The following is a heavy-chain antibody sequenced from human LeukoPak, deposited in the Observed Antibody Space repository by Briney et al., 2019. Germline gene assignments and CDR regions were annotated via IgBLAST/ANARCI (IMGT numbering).Heavy chain of an antibody. Sequence: SVKVSCKASGGTFSSYAISWVRQAPGQGLEWMGRIIPIFGTANHAQKFQGRVTITTDESTSTAYMELSSLRSEDTAVYYCARELGYWFDPWGQGTLVTVSS. J-gene: IGHJ5*02. D-gene: IGHD3-10*01. V-gene: IGHV1-69*05. CDR2: IIPIFGTA. CDR1: GGTFSSYA. CDR3: ARELGYWFDP.